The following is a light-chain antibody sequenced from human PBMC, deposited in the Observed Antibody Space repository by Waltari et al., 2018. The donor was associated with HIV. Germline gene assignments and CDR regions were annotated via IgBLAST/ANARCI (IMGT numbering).Light chain of an antibody. J-gene: IGLJ2*01. Sequence: QSALTPPASVSGSPGQSITISCTGTSSDVGGYNYFPWYQQHPGKAPKLMIYEVSNRPSGVSHRFSGSKSGNTASLTISGLQAEDEADYYCSSYTSTTTLFGGGTKLTVL. CDR3: SSYTSTTTL. V-gene: IGLV2-14*01. CDR2: EVS. CDR1: SSDVGGYNY.